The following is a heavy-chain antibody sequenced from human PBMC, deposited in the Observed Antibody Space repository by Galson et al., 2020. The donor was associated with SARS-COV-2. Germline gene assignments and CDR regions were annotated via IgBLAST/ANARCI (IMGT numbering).Heavy chain of an antibody. CDR1: GYTLTELS. V-gene: IGHV1-24*01. J-gene: IGHJ5*02. Sequence: ASVKVSCKVSGYTLTELSMHWVRQAPGKGLEWMGGFDPEDGETIYAQKFQGRVTMTEDTSTDTAYMELSSLRSEDTAVYYCATSMNTMVRGVIGWFDPGGQGTLVTVSS. CDR2: FDPEDGET. D-gene: IGHD3-10*01. CDR3: ATSMNTMVRGVIGWFDP.